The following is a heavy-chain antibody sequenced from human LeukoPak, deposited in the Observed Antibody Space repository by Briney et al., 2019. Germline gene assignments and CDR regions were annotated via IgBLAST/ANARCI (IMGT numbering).Heavy chain of an antibody. CDR3: TTNFTGYDFWSGDRYFDY. CDR2: IKSKTDGGTT. D-gene: IGHD3-3*01. J-gene: IGHJ4*02. CDR1: GFTFNNAW. V-gene: IGHV3-15*01. Sequence: GGSLRLSCAASGFTFNNAWMSWVRQAPGKGLEWVGRIKSKTDGGTTDYAAPVKGRFTISRDDSKNTLYLQMNSLKTEDTAVYYCTTNFTGYDFWSGDRYFDYWGQGTLVTVSS.